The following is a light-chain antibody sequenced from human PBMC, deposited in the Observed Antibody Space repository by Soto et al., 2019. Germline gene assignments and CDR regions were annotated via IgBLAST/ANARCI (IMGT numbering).Light chain of an antibody. V-gene: IGKV3-20*01. Sequence: EIVLTQSPGTLSLSPGERATLSRRASQSVSSSYLAWYQQKPGQAPRLLIYGASSRATGIPDRFSGSGSGTDFTLTIIILEPEYFAVYYCQQYGSSPPTFGQGTKLQIK. CDR2: GAS. CDR3: QQYGSSPPT. CDR1: QSVSSSY. J-gene: IGKJ2*01.